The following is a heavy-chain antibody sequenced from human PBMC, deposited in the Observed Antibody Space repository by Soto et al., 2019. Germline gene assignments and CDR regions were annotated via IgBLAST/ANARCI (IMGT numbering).Heavy chain of an antibody. CDR2: IIHSGRT. V-gene: IGHV4-34*12. CDR3: GRWGTVATSLMDV. CDR1: GGSFSGYY. Sequence: PETLSLTCAVYGGSFSGYYWSWICQPPGKGLEWIGEIIHSGRTNYNPSLKSRVTISVDTSKNQFSLKLSSVTAADTAVYYCGRWGTVATSLMDVWGQGITVTVSS. J-gene: IGHJ6*02. D-gene: IGHD5-12*01.